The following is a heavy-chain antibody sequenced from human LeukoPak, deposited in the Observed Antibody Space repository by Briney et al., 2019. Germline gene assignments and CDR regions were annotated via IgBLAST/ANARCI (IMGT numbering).Heavy chain of an antibody. J-gene: IGHJ5*02. CDR1: GYTFTSYY. Sequence: ASVKVSCKASGYTFTSYYMHWVRQAPGQGLEWMGIINPSGGSTSYAQKFQGRATMTRDTSTSTVYMELSSLRSEDTAVYYCARDRGRPNWFDPWGQGTLVTVSS. CDR3: ARDRGRPNWFDP. V-gene: IGHV1-46*01. D-gene: IGHD6-6*01. CDR2: INPSGGST.